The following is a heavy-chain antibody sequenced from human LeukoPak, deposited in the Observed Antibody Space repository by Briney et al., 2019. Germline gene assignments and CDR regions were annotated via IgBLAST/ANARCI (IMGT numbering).Heavy chain of an antibody. CDR1: GFTFSSYG. Sequence: PGRSLRLSCAASGFTFSSYGMHWVRQAPGKGLEWVAVIWYDGGNKYYADSVKGRFTISRDNSKNTLYLQMNSLRAEDTAVYYCAKWKYSNSGIDDYWGQGTLVTVSS. CDR2: IWYDGGNK. D-gene: IGHD6-6*01. J-gene: IGHJ4*02. V-gene: IGHV3-33*06. CDR3: AKWKYSNSGIDDY.